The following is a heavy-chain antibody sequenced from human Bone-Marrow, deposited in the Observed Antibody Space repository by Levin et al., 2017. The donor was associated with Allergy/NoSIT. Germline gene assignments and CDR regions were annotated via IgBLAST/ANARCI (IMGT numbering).Heavy chain of an antibody. J-gene: IGHJ6*02. Sequence: GGSLRLSCAASGFRFGDHAMSWVRQAPGKGLEWVSGISASGLSTYYADSVKGRRFTISRDNSNNTLDLRLNSLRAEDTAVYYCARFLSGSYYYGMDVWGQGTAVTVSS. V-gene: IGHV3-23*01. CDR3: ARFLSGSYYYGMDV. CDR1: GFRFGDHA. CDR2: ISASGLST. D-gene: IGHD1-26*01.